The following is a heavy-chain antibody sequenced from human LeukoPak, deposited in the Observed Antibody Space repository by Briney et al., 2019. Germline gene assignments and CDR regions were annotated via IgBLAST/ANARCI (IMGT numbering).Heavy chain of an antibody. Sequence: PSETLSLTCTVSGGSISSSNWWSWVRQPPGKGLGWIGEIYHSGSTNYNPSLKSRVTISVDKSKNQFSLKLSSVTAADTAVYYCARDGVVGAKGDGAFDIWGQGTMVTVSS. CDR1: GGSISSSNW. CDR2: IYHSGST. J-gene: IGHJ3*02. CDR3: ARDGVVGAKGDGAFDI. V-gene: IGHV4-4*02. D-gene: IGHD1-26*01.